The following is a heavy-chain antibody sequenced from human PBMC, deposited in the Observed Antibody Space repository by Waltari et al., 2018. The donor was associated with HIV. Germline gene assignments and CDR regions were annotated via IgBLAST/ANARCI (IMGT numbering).Heavy chain of an antibody. V-gene: IGHV3-30-3*01. Sequence: CAASGFTFSSYAMHWVRQAPGKGLEWVAVISYDGSNKYYADSVKGRFTISRDNSKNTLYLQMNSLRAEDTAVYYCASSPSFQHWGQGTLVTVSS. CDR1: GFTFSSYA. CDR2: ISYDGSNK. CDR3: ASSPSFQH. J-gene: IGHJ1*01.